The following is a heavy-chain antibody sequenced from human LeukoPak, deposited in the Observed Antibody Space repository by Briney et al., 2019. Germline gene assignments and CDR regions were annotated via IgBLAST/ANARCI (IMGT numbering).Heavy chain of an antibody. CDR3: ARAARGVVPAAIGVFDY. D-gene: IGHD2-2*02. J-gene: IGHJ4*02. V-gene: IGHV4-59*01. CDR1: GYNFRNAW. Sequence: GSLRLSCTASGYNFRNAWMCWVRQAPGKGLEWIGYIYYSGSTNYNPSLKSRVTISVDTSKNQFSLKLSSVTAADTAVYYCARAARGVVPAAIGVFDYWGQGTLVTVSS. CDR2: IYYSGST.